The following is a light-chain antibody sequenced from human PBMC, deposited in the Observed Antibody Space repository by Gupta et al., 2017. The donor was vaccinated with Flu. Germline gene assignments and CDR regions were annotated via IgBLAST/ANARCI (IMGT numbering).Light chain of an antibody. CDR1: QGISNW. CDR3: QQSNTFPWT. J-gene: IGKJ1*01. CDR2: AAS. V-gene: IGKV1-12*01. Sequence: DIHMTQSPSFVAASVGDTVTITCRASQGISNWLAWYQQKPGEAPKLLIYAASDLLTGVPSRFSGSGSGTDFTLTISSLQPEDFATYYCQQSNTFPWTFGPGTKVEIK.